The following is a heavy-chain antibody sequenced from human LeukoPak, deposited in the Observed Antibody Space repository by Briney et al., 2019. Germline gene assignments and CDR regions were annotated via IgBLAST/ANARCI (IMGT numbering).Heavy chain of an antibody. Sequence: PSETLSLTCNVSGGFINSNFYTWIRQPPGKGLEWIGNIYDSGSAKYNPSLKSRVTISGDTSKNQVSLKLTSVTAADTAVYFCTRHRDYYDTWGPGTLVTVSS. V-gene: IGHV4-59*08. CDR2: IYDSGSA. J-gene: IGHJ4*02. CDR1: GGFINSNF. CDR3: TRHRDYYDT. D-gene: IGHD3-22*01.